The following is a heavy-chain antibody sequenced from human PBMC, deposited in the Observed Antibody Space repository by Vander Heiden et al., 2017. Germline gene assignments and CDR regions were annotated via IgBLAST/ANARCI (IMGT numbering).Heavy chain of an antibody. V-gene: IGHV3-30*18. CDR1: GFTFSSYG. D-gene: IGHD6-19*01. CDR3: AKDVVDWQWLAPVDY. J-gene: IGHJ4*02. Sequence: QVQLVESGGGVVQPGRSLRLSCAASGFTFSSYGMHWVRQDPGKGLEWVAVISYDGSNKYYADSVKGRFTISRDNSKNTLYLQMNSLRAEDTAVYYCAKDVVDWQWLAPVDYWGQGTLVTVSS. CDR2: ISYDGSNK.